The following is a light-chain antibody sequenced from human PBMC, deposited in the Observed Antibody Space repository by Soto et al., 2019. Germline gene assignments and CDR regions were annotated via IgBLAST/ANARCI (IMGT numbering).Light chain of an antibody. Sequence: SVLTQPRSVSGSPGQSVTISCTGTSSDVGGYNYVSWYQQHPGKAPKLMIYDVSKRPSGVPDRFSGSKSGNTASLTISGLQAEDEADYYCCSYAGSYPVVFGGGTKVTVL. CDR1: SSDVGGYNY. CDR2: DVS. CDR3: CSYAGSYPVV. V-gene: IGLV2-11*01. J-gene: IGLJ2*01.